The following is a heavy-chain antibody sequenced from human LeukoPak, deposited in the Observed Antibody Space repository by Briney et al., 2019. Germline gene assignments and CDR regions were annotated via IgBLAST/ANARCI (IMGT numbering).Heavy chain of an antibody. Sequence: SETLFLTCAVYGGSFSGYYWSWIRQPPGKGLEWIGEINHSGSTNYNPSLKSRVTISVDTSKNQFSLKLSSVTAADTAVYYCARGPRYTRYYYYMDVWGKGTTVTVSS. V-gene: IGHV4-34*01. CDR2: INHSGST. CDR1: GGSFSGYY. CDR3: ARGPRYTRYYYYMDV. D-gene: IGHD3-16*02. J-gene: IGHJ6*03.